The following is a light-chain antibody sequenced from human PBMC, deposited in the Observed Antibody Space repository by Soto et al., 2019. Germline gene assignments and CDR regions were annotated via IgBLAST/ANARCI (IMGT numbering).Light chain of an antibody. J-gene: IGLJ3*02. CDR1: SIDVGSHNL. V-gene: IGLV2-23*02. CDR2: DDT. CDR3: CSHGRASALRVM. Sequence: QSALTQPASVSGSPGQSITISCSGISIDVGSHNLVSWYQQYPGKAPKVVIYDDTQRPSGVSNRFSGFKSGNTASLTISDLQAEDEADYYCCSHGRASALRVMCGGGTKLTVL.